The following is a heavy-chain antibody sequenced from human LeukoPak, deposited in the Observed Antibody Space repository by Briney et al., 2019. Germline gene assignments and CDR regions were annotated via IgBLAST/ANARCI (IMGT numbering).Heavy chain of an antibody. CDR1: GFTFSGSA. J-gene: IGHJ4*02. CDR2: IRSKANSYAT. V-gene: IGHV3-73*01. Sequence: GGSLRLSCAASGFTFSGSAMHWVRQASGKGLEWVGRIRSKANSYATAYAASVKGRFTISRDDSKNTASLQMNSLKTEDTAVYYCTMTTVVTGYFDYWGQGTLVTVSS. D-gene: IGHD4-23*01. CDR3: TMTTVVTGYFDY.